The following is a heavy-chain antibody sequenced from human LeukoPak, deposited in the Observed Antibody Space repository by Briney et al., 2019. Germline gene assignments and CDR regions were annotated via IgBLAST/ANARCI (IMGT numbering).Heavy chain of an antibody. Sequence: PGGSLRLSCAASGFTFSSYAMSWVRQAPGKGLEWVSGISGSGGSTYYTDSVKGRFTISRDNSKNTLYLQMNSLRAEDTAVYYCARVRVGYSREFDYWGQGTLVTVSS. J-gene: IGHJ4*02. D-gene: IGHD5-18*01. CDR1: GFTFSSYA. CDR2: ISGSGGST. V-gene: IGHV3-23*01. CDR3: ARVRVGYSREFDY.